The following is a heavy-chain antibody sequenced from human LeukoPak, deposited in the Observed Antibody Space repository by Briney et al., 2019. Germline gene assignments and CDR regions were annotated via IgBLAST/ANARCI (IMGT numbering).Heavy chain of an antibody. CDR3: ARVSGGGNFLDY. J-gene: IGHJ4*02. D-gene: IGHD2-15*01. CDR1: GGSVSSGGHY. V-gene: IGHV4-31*03. CDR2: IYYSGST. Sequence: SETLSLTCTVSGGSVSSGGHYWSWIRQHPGKGLEWIGYIYYSGSTYYNPSLKSRVTISVDTSKNQFSLKLSSATAADSAVYYCARVSGGGNFLDYWGQGTLVTVSS.